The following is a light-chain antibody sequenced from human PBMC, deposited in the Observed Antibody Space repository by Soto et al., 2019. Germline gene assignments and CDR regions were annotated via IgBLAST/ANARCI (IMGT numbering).Light chain of an antibody. CDR1: RSIIAR. V-gene: IGKV1-5*01. CDR2: DAS. Sequence: EIPMTQSASNLSACVGDAGSVXCRASRSIIARFGWSQHKPGEAPKLLTYDASAWPRGGPSRFSGSGSATKFTRTIASLQPDDFATYYGQQYETFSGTFGPGTKVDIK. CDR3: QQYETFSGT. J-gene: IGKJ1*01.